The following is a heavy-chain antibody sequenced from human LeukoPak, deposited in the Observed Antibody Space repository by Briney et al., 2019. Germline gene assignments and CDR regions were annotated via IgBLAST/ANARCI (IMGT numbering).Heavy chain of an antibody. Sequence: SETLSLTCTVSGGSISSSTYFWGWIRQPPGKALEWIGSIYYSGTTYYNPSLKSRVTISLDTSKNQFSLQLTSVTAADTAVYYCVSQDTGMTMDYWGQGTLVTVSS. CDR2: IYYSGTT. CDR3: VSQDTGMTMDY. D-gene: IGHD5-18*01. J-gene: IGHJ4*02. V-gene: IGHV4-39*01. CDR1: GGSISSSTYF.